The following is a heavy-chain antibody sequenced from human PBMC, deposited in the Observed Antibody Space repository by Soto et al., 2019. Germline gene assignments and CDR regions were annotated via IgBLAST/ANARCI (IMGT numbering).Heavy chain of an antibody. J-gene: IGHJ4*02. D-gene: IGHD5-12*01. Sequence: QVQLQQWGAGLLKPSETLSLTCAVYGGSFSGYYWSWIRQPPGKGLEWVGEINHSGSTNYNTSSKRRVTTSVGTSKNQFSLKLSSMTAADTAVYYCAREGVWLRFLDYWGQGTLVTVSS. V-gene: IGHV4-34*01. CDR1: GGSFSGYY. CDR2: INHSGST. CDR3: AREGVWLRFLDY.